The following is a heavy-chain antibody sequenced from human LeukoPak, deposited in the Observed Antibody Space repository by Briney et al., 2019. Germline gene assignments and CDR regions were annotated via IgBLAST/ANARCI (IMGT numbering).Heavy chain of an antibody. V-gene: IGHV3-30*03. CDR2: ISYDGSNK. J-gene: IGHJ4*02. D-gene: IGHD6-19*01. CDR1: GFTFSSYG. CDR3: ARPPIAVAPYFDY. Sequence: PGGSLRLSCAASGFTFSSYGMHWVRQAPGKGLEWVAVISYDGSNKYYADSVKGRFTISRDNSKNTLYLQMNSLKAEDTAVYYCARPPIAVAPYFDYWGQGTLVTVSS.